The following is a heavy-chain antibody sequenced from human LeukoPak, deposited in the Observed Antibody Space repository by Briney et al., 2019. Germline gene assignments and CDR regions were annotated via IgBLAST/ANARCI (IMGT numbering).Heavy chain of an antibody. V-gene: IGHV1-18*01. Sequence: ASVKVSCKASSYTFTNYGINWVRQAPGQGLEWMGWISAYNGNTNYAQTLQGRVTMTTDTSTNTAYMELRSLRSDDTAVYYCASSGYDEYYFDYWGQGTLVTVSS. CDR1: SYTFTNYG. D-gene: IGHD5-12*01. CDR3: ASSGYDEYYFDY. J-gene: IGHJ4*02. CDR2: ISAYNGNT.